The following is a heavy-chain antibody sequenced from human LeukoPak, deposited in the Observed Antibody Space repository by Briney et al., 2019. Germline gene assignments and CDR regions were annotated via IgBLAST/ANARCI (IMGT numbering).Heavy chain of an antibody. J-gene: IGHJ4*02. Sequence: GGSLRLSCTASGFTFGDYAMSWVRQAPGKGLEWVGFIRSKAYGGTTEYAASVKGRFTISRDDSKSIAYLQMNSLKTEDTAVYYCTRGYNWNARSLDYWGQGTLVTVSS. CDR1: GFTFGDYA. CDR3: TRGYNWNARSLDY. CDR2: IRSKAYGGTT. V-gene: IGHV3-49*04. D-gene: IGHD1-20*01.